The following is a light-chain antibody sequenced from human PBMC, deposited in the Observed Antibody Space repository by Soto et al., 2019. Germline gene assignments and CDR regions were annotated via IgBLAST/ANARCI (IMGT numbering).Light chain of an antibody. CDR1: QSVSSSY. Sequence: EIVLTQSPGTLSLSPGERATLSCRASQSVSSSYLAWYQQKPGQAPRLLISDASNRAAGIPARFSGSGSGTDFTLTISSLEPEDFAVYYCQQRNSLPLTFGGGTKVEIK. V-gene: IGKV3D-20*02. J-gene: IGKJ4*01. CDR2: DAS. CDR3: QQRNSLPLT.